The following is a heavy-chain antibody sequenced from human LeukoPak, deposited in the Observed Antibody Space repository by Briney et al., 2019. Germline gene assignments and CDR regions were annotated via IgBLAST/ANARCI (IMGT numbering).Heavy chain of an antibody. D-gene: IGHD5-18*01. CDR3: AIEDSNAAIENNWFDP. CDR1: GDTFSTYT. V-gene: IGHV1-69*01. Sequence: GSAVKVSCKSSGDTFSTYTVTWVRQAPVQGLEWMGGIIPIFGTANYAQKFQGRVTITADESTSTAYMELSSLRSEDTAVYYCAIEDSNAAIENNWFDPWGQGTLVTVSS. CDR2: IIPIFGTA. J-gene: IGHJ5*02.